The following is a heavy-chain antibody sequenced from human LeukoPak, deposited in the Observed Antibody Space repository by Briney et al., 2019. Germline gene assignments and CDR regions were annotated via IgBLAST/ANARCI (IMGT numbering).Heavy chain of an antibody. D-gene: IGHD3-3*01. CDR1: GFTYSSYD. CDR2: IGTDGDT. Sequence: PGGSLRLSCAVSGFTYSSYDMHWVRQATGRGLEWVSGIGTDGDTYYAGSVKGRFNISRDNGKNSLYLQMNSLRAEDTAVYFCARGSRLGVVERDAFDIWDQGTMVTVSS. J-gene: IGHJ3*02. CDR3: ARGSRLGVVERDAFDI. V-gene: IGHV3-13*01.